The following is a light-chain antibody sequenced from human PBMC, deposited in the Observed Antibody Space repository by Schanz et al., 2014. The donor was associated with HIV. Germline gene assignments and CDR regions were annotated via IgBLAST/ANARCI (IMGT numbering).Light chain of an antibody. J-gene: IGLJ3*02. V-gene: IGLV2-11*01. Sequence: QSALTQPRSVSGSPGQSVTISCTGTNSDVGGYDYVSWYQQYPGKAPKLMIYDGYKRPSGVPDRFSGSKSGNTASLSISGLQAEDEADYYCYSYAGSYFFWVFGGGTKLPVL. CDR1: NSDVGGYDY. CDR2: DGY. CDR3: YSYAGSYFFWV.